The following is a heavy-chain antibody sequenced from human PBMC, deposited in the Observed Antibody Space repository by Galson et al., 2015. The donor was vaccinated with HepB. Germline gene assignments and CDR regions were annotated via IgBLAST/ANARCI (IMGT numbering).Heavy chain of an antibody. CDR1: GTTFSYHG. Sequence: SLRLSCAASGTTFSYHGLHWVRQAPGKGLEWVAVLWSDGRNEPYADSVKGRFTISRDNSKTTLYLQMNSLRDDDTAVHYCARDLGGVDGDGLDVWGQGSAVTVSS. D-gene: IGHD5-24*01. V-gene: IGHV3-33*01. J-gene: IGHJ6*02. CDR2: LWSDGRNE. CDR3: ARDLGGVDGDGLDV.